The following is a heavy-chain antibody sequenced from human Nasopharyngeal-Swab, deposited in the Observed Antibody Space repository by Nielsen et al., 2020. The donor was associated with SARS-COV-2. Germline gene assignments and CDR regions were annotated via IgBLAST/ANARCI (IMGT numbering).Heavy chain of an antibody. Sequence: SVKVSCKASGGTFSSYAISWVRQAPGQGLKWMGGIIPILGIANYAQKFQGRVTITADKSTSTAYMELSSLRSEDTAVYYCARAKVDEGYCSSTSCQGGMDVWGQGTTVTVSS. CDR3: ARAKVDEGYCSSTSCQGGMDV. CDR2: IIPILGIA. D-gene: IGHD2-2*01. CDR1: GGTFSSYA. V-gene: IGHV1-69*10. J-gene: IGHJ6*02.